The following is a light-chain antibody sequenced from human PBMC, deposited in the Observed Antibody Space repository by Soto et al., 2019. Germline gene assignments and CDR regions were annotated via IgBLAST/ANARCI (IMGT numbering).Light chain of an antibody. J-gene: IGKJ4*01. V-gene: IGKV3-15*01. Sequence: EIVMTQSPATLSVSPGERATLSCRASQSVRSNLAWYQQKPGQAPRLLISGASTRATGVPARFSGSGSGTEFTLTIRSLQSEDFAVYYCQQYNNWPPLTFGGGTKVEIK. CDR3: QQYNNWPPLT. CDR1: QSVRSN. CDR2: GAS.